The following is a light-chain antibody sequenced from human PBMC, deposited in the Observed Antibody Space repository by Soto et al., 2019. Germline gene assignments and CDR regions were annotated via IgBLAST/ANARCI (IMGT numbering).Light chain of an antibody. CDR2: EGS. J-gene: IGLJ2*01. Sequence: QSVLTQPASVSGSPGQSITISCTGTSSDGGSYNLVSWYQQHPGKAPKLMIYEGSKRPSGVSNRFSGSKSGNTASLTISGLQAEDEADYYCCSYAGSSPVFGGGTQLTVL. V-gene: IGLV2-23*01. CDR3: CSYAGSSPV. CDR1: SSDGGSYNL.